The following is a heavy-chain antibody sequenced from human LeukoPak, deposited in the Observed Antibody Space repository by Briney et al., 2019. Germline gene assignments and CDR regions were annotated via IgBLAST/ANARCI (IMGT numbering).Heavy chain of an antibody. D-gene: IGHD3-3*01. Sequence: ASVKVSCKASGCTFTSYGISWVRQAPGQGLEWMGWISAYNGNTNYAQKLQGRVTMTTDTSTSTAYMELRSLRSDDTAVYYCARASVYYDFWSGYYTGDYWGQGTLVTVSS. CDR3: ARASVYYDFWSGYYTGDY. CDR2: ISAYNGNT. V-gene: IGHV1-18*01. J-gene: IGHJ4*02. CDR1: GCTFTSYG.